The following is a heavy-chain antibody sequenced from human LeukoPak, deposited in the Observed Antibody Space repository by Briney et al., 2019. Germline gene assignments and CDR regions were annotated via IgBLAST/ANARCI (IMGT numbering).Heavy chain of an antibody. CDR1: GYSFTNYW. CDR2: IYPGDSDT. J-gene: IGHJ3*02. V-gene: IGHV5-51*01. CDR3: ARSRAETVPVWGSYRHHDAFDI. Sequence: GESLKISCKGSGYSFTNYWIGWVRQMPGKGLEWMGIIYPGDSDTTYKPSFQGQVTISADKSISTAYLQRSGLKASDTAMYYCARSRAETVPVWGSYRHHDAFDIWGQGTMVTVSS. D-gene: IGHD3-16*02.